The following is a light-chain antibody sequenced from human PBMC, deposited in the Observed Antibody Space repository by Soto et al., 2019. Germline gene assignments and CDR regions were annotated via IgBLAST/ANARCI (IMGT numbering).Light chain of an antibody. CDR2: RAS. Sequence: EIVLTQSPGTLSLSPGERATLSCRASQSVNSYSLVWYQQKPGQAPRLLIYRASSRATGIPDRFRGSGSGTDFALTITRLEPEDAAVYFCQVYGTSQGFTFGPGTKVDIK. CDR1: QSVNSYS. CDR3: QVYGTSQGFT. J-gene: IGKJ3*01. V-gene: IGKV3-20*01.